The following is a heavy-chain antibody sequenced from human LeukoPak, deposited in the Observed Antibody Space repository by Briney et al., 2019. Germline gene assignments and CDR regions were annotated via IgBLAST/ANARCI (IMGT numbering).Heavy chain of an antibody. CDR2: ISSSGSAK. Sequence: GGSLRLSCAASGFTFSNYGLNWVRQAPGKGLEWVSHISSSGSAKYYADSVKGRFTISRDNAKNSLYLQMNSLRAEDTALYYCAKDRVAAAVYFFDYWGQGTLVTVSS. V-gene: IGHV3-48*04. J-gene: IGHJ4*02. CDR3: AKDRVAAAVYFFDY. CDR1: GFTFSNYG. D-gene: IGHD6-13*01.